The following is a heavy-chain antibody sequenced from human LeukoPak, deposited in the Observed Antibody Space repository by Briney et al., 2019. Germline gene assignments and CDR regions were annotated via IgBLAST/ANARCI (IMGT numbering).Heavy chain of an antibody. V-gene: IGHV3-21*01. CDR3: ARDPIVVVTADSYGMDV. J-gene: IGHJ6*02. CDR2: ISGSTGYI. CDR1: GFTFSHYN. D-gene: IGHD2-21*02. Sequence: PGGSLRLSCAASGFTFSHYNMNWVRQAPGKGLEWVSSISGSTGYIYYADSVKGRFTISRDNSKNTLYLQMNSLRAEDTAVYYCARDPIVVVTADSYGMDVWGQGTTVTVSS.